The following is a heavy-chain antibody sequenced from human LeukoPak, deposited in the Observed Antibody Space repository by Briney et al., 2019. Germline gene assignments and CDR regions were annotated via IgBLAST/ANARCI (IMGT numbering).Heavy chain of an antibody. CDR1: GYTFIDYY. D-gene: IGHD4-23*01. CDR2: INPNSGGT. V-gene: IGHV1-2*06. Sequence: ASVKVSCTASGYTFIDYYMHWVRQAPGQGLEWMGRINPNSGGTNFLQKFQGRATMTRDTSISTAYMELSGLRSDDAAVYYCARGVNGGNFWIDYMDVWGKGTTVTVSS. CDR3: ARGVNGGNFWIDYMDV. J-gene: IGHJ6*03.